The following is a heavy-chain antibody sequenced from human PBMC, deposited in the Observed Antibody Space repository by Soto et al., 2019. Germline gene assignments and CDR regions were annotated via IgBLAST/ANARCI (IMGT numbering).Heavy chain of an antibody. J-gene: IGHJ5*02. CDR1: GYSISSGYY. CDR3: ARIGYSYGSGWFDP. D-gene: IGHD5-18*01. CDR2: IYHSGST. Sequence: PSETLSLTCAVSGYSISSGYYWGWIRQPPGKGLEWIGSIYHSGSTYYNPSLKSRVTISVDTSKNQFSLKLSSVTAADTAVYYCARIGYSYGSGWFDPWGQGTLVTVSS. V-gene: IGHV4-38-2*01.